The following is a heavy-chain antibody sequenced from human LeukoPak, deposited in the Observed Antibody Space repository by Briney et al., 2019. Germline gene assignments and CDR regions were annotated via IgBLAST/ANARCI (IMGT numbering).Heavy chain of an antibody. CDR3: ARLANYDFWRGPYPHDAFDI. CDR2: IYYSGST. CDR1: GGSISSYY. Sequence: SETLSLTCTVSGGSISSYYWSWIRQPPGKRLEWIGYIYYSGSTNYNPSLKSRVTISIDTSKNQFSLKLSSVTAADTAVYYCARLANYDFWRGPYPHDAFDIWGQGTMVTVSS. V-gene: IGHV4-59*08. J-gene: IGHJ3*02. D-gene: IGHD3-3*01.